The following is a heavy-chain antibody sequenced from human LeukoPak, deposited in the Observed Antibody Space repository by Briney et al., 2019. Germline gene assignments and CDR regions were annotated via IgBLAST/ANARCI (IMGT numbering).Heavy chain of an antibody. CDR1: GGSISSSSYY. Sequence: PSETLSLTCTVSGGSISSSSYYWGWIRQPPGKGLEWIGSIYYSGSTYYNPSLKSRVTISVDTSKNQFSLKLTSVTAADTAVYYCARDVSDPAAPGDFDYWGQGTLVTVSS. CDR2: IYYSGST. V-gene: IGHV4-39*02. D-gene: IGHD6-13*01. J-gene: IGHJ4*02. CDR3: ARDVSDPAAPGDFDY.